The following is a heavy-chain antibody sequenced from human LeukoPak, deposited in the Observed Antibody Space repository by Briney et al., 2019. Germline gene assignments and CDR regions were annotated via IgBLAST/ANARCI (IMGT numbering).Heavy chain of an antibody. CDR3: ATFSGAHHKTFDS. CDR2: IKQDGSDK. J-gene: IGHJ4*02. D-gene: IGHD1-14*01. Sequence: GGSLRLSCAASGLTFRNYWMSWVRQAPGKGLEWVANIKQDGSDKFYVDSVNGRFTISRDNAKNSLYLQMNTLRAKDTAIYYCATFSGAHHKTFDSWGQGTLVTVSS. V-gene: IGHV3-7*01. CDR1: GLTFRNYW.